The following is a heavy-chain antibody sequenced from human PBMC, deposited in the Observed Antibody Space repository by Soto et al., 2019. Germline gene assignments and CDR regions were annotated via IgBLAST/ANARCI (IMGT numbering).Heavy chain of an antibody. V-gene: IGHV3-23*01. J-gene: IGHJ6*03. CDR2: ISGSGGST. CDR3: ATLTMQQLVKDYYYMDV. D-gene: IGHD6-13*01. CDR1: GFTFSSYA. Sequence: GGSLRLSCAASGFTFSSYAMSWVRQAPGKGLEWVSAISGSGGSTYYADSVKGRFTISRDNSKNTLYLQMNSLRAEDTAVYYCATLTMQQLVKDYYYMDVWGKGTTVTVSS.